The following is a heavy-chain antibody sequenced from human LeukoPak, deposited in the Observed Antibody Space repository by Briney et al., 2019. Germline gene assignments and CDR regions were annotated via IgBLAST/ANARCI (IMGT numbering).Heavy chain of an antibody. V-gene: IGHV4-39*07. Sequence: SETLSLTCTVSGGSISSSNYYWGWIRQPPGKGLEWIGSIYYSGSTYYNPSLKSRVTISVDTSKNQFSLKLSSVTAADTAVYYCASDARITMIVVVPSHDAFDIWGQGTMVTVSS. CDR2: IYYSGST. CDR1: GGSISSSNYY. D-gene: IGHD3-22*01. J-gene: IGHJ3*02. CDR3: ASDARITMIVVVPSHDAFDI.